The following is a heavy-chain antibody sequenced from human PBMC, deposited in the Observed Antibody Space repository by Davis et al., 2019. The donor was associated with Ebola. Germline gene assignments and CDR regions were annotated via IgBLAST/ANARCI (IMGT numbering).Heavy chain of an antibody. CDR3: ARYSSSADYYYYYYMDV. CDR1: GGSISSGDYY. J-gene: IGHJ6*03. V-gene: IGHV4-30-4*08. D-gene: IGHD6-6*01. Sequence: PSETLSPTCTVSGGSISSGDYYWSWIRQPPGKGLEWIGYIYYSGSTYYNPSLKSRVTISVDTSKNQFSLKLSSVTAADTAVYYCARYSSSADYYYYYYMDVWGKGTTVTVSS. CDR2: IYYSGST.